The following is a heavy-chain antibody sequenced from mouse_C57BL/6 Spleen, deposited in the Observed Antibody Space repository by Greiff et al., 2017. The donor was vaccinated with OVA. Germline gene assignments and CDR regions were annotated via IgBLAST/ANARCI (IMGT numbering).Heavy chain of an antibody. V-gene: IGHV5-6*01. CDR1: GFTFSSYG. CDR3: AGHALAY. CDR2: ISSGGSYT. Sequence: EVMLVESGGDLVKPGGSLKLSCAASGFTFSSYGMSWVRQTPDKRLEWVATISSGGSYTYYPDSVKGRFTISRDKAKNTLYLQMSSLKSEDTAVYYCAGHALAYWGQGTLVTVSA. J-gene: IGHJ3*01.